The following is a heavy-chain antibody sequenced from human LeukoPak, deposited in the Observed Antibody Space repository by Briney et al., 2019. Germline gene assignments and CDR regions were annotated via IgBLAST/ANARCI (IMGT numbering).Heavy chain of an antibody. D-gene: IGHD5-24*01. CDR2: ISNSDGGT. CDR3: AKNGDGSRDGCNPTPYPLDY. CDR1: GITFSHHA. V-gene: IGHV3-23*01. J-gene: IGHJ4*02. Sequence: GGSLRLSCEASGITFSHHAMSWVRQVPGRGLEWVSGISNSDGGTYYVDSVKGRFTISRDNSKNTLYLQMNSLRAEDTAVYYCAKNGDGSRDGCNPTPYPLDYWGQGTLVTVSS.